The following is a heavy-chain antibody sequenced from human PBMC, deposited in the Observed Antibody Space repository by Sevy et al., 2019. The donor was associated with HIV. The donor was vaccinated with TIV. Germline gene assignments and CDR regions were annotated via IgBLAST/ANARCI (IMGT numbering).Heavy chain of an antibody. CDR2: ISSSSYI. CDR1: GFTFSSYS. V-gene: IGHV3-21*01. J-gene: IGHJ4*02. D-gene: IGHD3-22*01. CDR3: ARDPRGVVTADY. Sequence: GGSLRLSCAASGFTFSSYSMNWVRQAPGKGLEWVSSISSSSYIYYADSVKGRFTISRDNAKNSLYLQMNSLRAEDTAVYYCARDPRGVVTADYWGQGTLVTVSS.